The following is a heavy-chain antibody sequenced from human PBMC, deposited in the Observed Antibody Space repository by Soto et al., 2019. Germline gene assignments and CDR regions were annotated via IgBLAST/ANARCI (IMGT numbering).Heavy chain of an antibody. D-gene: IGHD2-21*02. CDR3: AKDPYAAYGGNSFSDY. J-gene: IGHJ4*02. V-gene: IGHV3-23*01. CDR1: GVSFSSYA. CDR2: ISGSGGST. Sequence: PGGSVRLSCAASGVSFSSYAMSWVRQAPGKGLEWVSAISGSGGSTYYADSVKGRFTISRDNSKNTLYLQMNSLRAEDTAVYYCAKDPYAAYGGNSFSDYWDQGILITVS.